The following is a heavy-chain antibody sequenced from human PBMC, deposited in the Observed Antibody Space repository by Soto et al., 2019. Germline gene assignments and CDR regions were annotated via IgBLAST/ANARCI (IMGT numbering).Heavy chain of an antibody. D-gene: IGHD2-8*01. CDR1: GYTFTSYG. CDR3: ARDRNVWLRDWFDP. V-gene: IGHV1-18*01. CDR2: ISAYNGNT. J-gene: IGHJ5*02. Sequence: ASVKVSCKASGYTFTSYGISWVRQAPGQGLEWMGWISAYNGNTNYAQKLQGRVTMTTDTSTSTVYMELRSLRSDDTAVYYCARDRNVWLRDWFDPWGQGTLVTVSS.